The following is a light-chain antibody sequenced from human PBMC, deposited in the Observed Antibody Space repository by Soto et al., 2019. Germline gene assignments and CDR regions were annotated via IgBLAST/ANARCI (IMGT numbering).Light chain of an antibody. Sequence: IHLTQSPSTLSASVGDRFTITCRASQSIASWLAWYQQKPGKAPELLIYDASTLKSGVPSRFSGSGSGTEFTLTISSLQPDDFATYYCQHYNSYSEAFGQGTKVDIK. CDR1: QSIASW. CDR3: QHYNSYSEA. CDR2: DAS. V-gene: IGKV1-5*01. J-gene: IGKJ1*01.